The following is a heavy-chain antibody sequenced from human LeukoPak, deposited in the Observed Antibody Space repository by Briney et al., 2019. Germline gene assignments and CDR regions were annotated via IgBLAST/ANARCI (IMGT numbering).Heavy chain of an antibody. Sequence: AGSLSLSCAASGFSFSEYWMNWVRQAPGKGLEWVAKIQQDGSEKFYVDSVKGRFTIPRDNAKNSLYLQMNSLRAEDTAVYYCARGGYYDSSGHNFDYWDQGTIATVTS. V-gene: IGHV3-7*05. CDR2: IQQDGSEK. CDR1: GFSFSEYW. D-gene: IGHD3-22*01. J-gene: IGHJ1*01. CDR3: ARGGYYDSSGHNFDY.